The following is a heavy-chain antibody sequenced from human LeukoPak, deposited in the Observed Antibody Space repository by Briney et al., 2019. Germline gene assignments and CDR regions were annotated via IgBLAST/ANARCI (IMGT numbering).Heavy chain of an antibody. CDR3: ARVGGLYCSSTSCSFDY. V-gene: IGHV1-69*05. J-gene: IGHJ4*02. Sequence: SVKVSCKASGGTFSSYAISWVRQAPGQGLEWMGGIIPIFGTANYAQKFQGRVTITTDESTSTAYMELSSLRSEDTAVYYCARVGGLYCSSTSCSFDYWGQGTLVTVSS. CDR1: GGTFSSYA. D-gene: IGHD2-2*01. CDR2: IIPIFGTA.